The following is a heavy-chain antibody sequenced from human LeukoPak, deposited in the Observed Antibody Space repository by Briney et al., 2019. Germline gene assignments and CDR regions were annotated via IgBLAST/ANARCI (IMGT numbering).Heavy chain of an antibody. V-gene: IGHV3-23*01. D-gene: IGHD6-19*01. Sequence: GGSLRLSCAASGFTFSNYAMSWVRQAPGKGLECVSAISGNGGSTYYADSVKGRFTISRDNSKNTLYLQMNSLETEDTAVYYCAKYNSGLEYWGQGTLVTVSS. J-gene: IGHJ4*02. CDR2: ISGNGGST. CDR3: AKYNSGLEY. CDR1: GFTFSNYA.